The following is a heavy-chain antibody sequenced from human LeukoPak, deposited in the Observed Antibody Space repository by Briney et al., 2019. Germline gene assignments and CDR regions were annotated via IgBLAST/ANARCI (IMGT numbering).Heavy chain of an antibody. J-gene: IGHJ6*02. V-gene: IGHV3-23*01. CDR2: ISAGGGST. D-gene: IGHD3-10*01. CDR3: AKSGGLSGSGRLAMDV. CDR1: GFTFTDFA. Sequence: GGSLRLSCIASGFTFTDFAMNWLRQAPGKGLEWVASISAGGGSTYYADSAKGRFSISRDNSNNTLYVQMNSLRVEDTVVYYCAKSGGLSGSGRLAMDVWGQGTTVTVSS.